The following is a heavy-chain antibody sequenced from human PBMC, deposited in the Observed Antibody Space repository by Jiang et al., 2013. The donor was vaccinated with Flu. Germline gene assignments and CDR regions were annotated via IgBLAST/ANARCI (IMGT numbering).Heavy chain of an antibody. CDR2: INHSGST. J-gene: IGHJ3*01. Sequence: LLKPSETLSLTCAVYGGSFSSYYWSWIRQSPGKGLEWIGQINHSGSTNYNPSLKRRVTISVDTSKNQFSLRLSSVTAADTAVYYCARGPCSITSCYINAFDVWGPGTIVTVSS. CDR1: GGSFSSYY. D-gene: IGHD2-2*02. CDR3: ARGPCSITSCYINAFDV. V-gene: IGHV4-34*01.